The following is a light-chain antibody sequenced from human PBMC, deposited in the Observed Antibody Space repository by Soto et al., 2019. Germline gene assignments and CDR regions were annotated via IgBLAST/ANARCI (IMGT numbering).Light chain of an antibody. Sequence: QSALTQPASVSGSPGQSITISCTGTSSDVGSYNLVSWYRQHPGKAPKLMIYEVNNRPSGVSNRFSGSKSGNTASLTISGLQAEDEADYFCCSYAGSKLAVFGGGTKVTVL. CDR2: EVN. V-gene: IGLV2-23*02. CDR3: CSYAGSKLAV. J-gene: IGLJ3*02. CDR1: SSDVGSYNL.